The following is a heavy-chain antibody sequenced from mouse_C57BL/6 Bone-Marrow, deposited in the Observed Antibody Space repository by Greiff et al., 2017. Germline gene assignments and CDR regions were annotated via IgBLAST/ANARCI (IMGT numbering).Heavy chain of an antibody. D-gene: IGHD1-1*01. CDR2: INPSNGGT. CDR3: ARRGATVVAPAMDY. Sequence: QVQLQQSGTELVKPGASVKLSCKASGYTFTSYWMHWVKQRPGQGLEWIGYINPSNGGTKYNEKFKSKATLTVDKSSSTAYMQLSSLTSEDSAVYDCARRGATVVAPAMDYWGQGTSVTVSS. J-gene: IGHJ4*01. CDR1: GYTFTSYW. V-gene: IGHV1-53*01.